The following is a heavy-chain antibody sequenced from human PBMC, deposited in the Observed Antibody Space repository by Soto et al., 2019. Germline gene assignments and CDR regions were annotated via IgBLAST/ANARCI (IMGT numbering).Heavy chain of an antibody. D-gene: IGHD1-7*01. J-gene: IGHJ4*02. CDR1: GFPFSNYW. CDR2: LNSDGSSA. Sequence: PVGSLRLSCAASGFPFSNYWMHWVRQAPGKGLVWVSRLNSDGSSASYADSVKGRFTISRDNAKNTLYLQMNSLRAEDTAVYYCARDTLELLYDFDYWGQGT. CDR3: ARDTLELLYDFDY. V-gene: IGHV3-74*01.